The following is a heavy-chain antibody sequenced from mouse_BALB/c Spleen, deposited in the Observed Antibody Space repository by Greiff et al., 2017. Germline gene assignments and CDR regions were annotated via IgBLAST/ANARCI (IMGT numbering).Heavy chain of an antibody. CDR1: GFTFSSYA. J-gene: IGHJ1*01. CDR3: ARKVTTVVGGDWYFDV. D-gene: IGHD1-1*01. V-gene: IGHV5-6-5*01. CDR2: ISSGGST. Sequence: DVKLQESGGGLVKPGGSLKLSCAASGFTFSSYAMSWVRQTPEKRLEWVASISSGGSTYYPDSVKGRFTISRDNARNILYLQMSSLRSEDTAMYYCARKVTTVVGGDWYFDVWGAGTTVTVSS.